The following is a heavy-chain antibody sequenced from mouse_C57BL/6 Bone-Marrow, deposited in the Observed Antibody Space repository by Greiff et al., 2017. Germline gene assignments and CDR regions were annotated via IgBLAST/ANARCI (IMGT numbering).Heavy chain of an antibody. D-gene: IGHD2-4*01. Sequence: EVKLMESGEGLVKPGGSLKLSCAASGFTFSSYAMSWVRQTPEKRLERVAYISSGGDYISYADTVKGRFTISRDNARNTLYLQMSSLKSEDTAMYYCTRIYYDYDAWYFDVWGTGTTVTVSS. CDR2: ISSGGDYI. CDR1: GFTFSSYA. V-gene: IGHV5-9-1*02. J-gene: IGHJ1*03. CDR3: TRIYYDYDAWYFDV.